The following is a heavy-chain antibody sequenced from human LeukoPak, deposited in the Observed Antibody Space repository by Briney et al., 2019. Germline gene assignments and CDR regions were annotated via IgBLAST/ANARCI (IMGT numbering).Heavy chain of an antibody. J-gene: IGHJ5*02. CDR3: AVAAAQNWFDP. D-gene: IGHD6-13*01. Sequence: GASVTVSCTASGGTFSSCAISWVRQAPGQGLEWMGGIIPIFGTANYAQKFQGRVTITADESTSTAYMELSSLRSEDTAVYYCAVAAAQNWFDPWGQGTLVTVSS. V-gene: IGHV1-69*13. CDR2: IIPIFGTA. CDR1: GGTFSSCA.